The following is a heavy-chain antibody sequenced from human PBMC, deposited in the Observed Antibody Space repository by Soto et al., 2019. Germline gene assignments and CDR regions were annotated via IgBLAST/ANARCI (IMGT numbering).Heavy chain of an antibody. CDR3: ARGDYYDSSGPFSDAFDI. D-gene: IGHD3-22*01. Sequence: GGSLRLSCAASGFTFSSYWMSWVRQAPGKGLEWVANIKPDGSEKWYVDSVKGRYTISRDNAKNSLYLQVNSLRAEDTAIYYCARGDYYDSSGPFSDAFDIWGQGTPVTVSS. J-gene: IGHJ4*02. CDR1: GFTFSSYW. CDR2: IKPDGSEK. V-gene: IGHV3-7*04.